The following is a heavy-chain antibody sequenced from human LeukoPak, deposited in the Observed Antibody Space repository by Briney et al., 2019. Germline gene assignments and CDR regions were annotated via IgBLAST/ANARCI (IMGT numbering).Heavy chain of an antibody. CDR2: SYYMGTT. CDR1: GDSIKTYY. CDR3: ARQRSRVFDI. Sequence: PSETLSLTCTASGDSIKTYYWSWIRQPPGKGLEWITYSYYMGTTNSNPSLKSRATTSIDTSKNQFSLKLSSVTAADTAVYYCARQRSRVFDIWGQGTMVTVSS. V-gene: IGHV4-59*08. J-gene: IGHJ3*02. D-gene: IGHD3-10*01.